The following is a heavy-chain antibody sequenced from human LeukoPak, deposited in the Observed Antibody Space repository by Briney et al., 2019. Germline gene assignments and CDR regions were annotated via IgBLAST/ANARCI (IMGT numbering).Heavy chain of an antibody. Sequence: SETLSLTCTVSGGSISSSSYYWGWIRQPPGKGLEWIGYIYYSGSTNYNPSLKSRVTISVDTSKNQFSLRLSSVTAADTAVYYCARIRGSSGSYEYYHYMDVWGKGTTVTISS. J-gene: IGHJ6*03. CDR1: GGSISSSSYY. CDR2: IYYSGST. CDR3: ARIRGSSGSYEYYHYMDV. D-gene: IGHD1-26*01. V-gene: IGHV4-61*05.